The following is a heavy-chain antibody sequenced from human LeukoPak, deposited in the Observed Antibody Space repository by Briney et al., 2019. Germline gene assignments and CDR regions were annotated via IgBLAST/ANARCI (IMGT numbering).Heavy chain of an antibody. Sequence: GGSLRLSCAASGFTFSSNAMSWVRQAPGKGLEWVSAISGSGGSTYYADSVKGRFTISRDNSKNTLYLQMNSLRAEDTAVYYCAKKLTTVTTWIDYFDYWGQGTLVTVSS. CDR2: ISGSGGST. CDR3: AKKLTTVTTWIDYFDY. J-gene: IGHJ4*02. CDR1: GFTFSSNA. D-gene: IGHD4-17*01. V-gene: IGHV3-23*01.